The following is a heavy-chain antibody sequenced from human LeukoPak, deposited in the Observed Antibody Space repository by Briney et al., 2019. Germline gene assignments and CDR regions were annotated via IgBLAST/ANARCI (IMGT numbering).Heavy chain of an antibody. V-gene: IGHV3-13*01. CDR1: GFTFSSYD. Sequence: GGSLRLSCAASGFTFSSYDMHWVRHATGKGLEWVSAIGTAGDTYYPGSVKGRFTISRENAKNSLYLQINSLRAEDTAVYYCAREITPGGAVAGGVWFDPWGQGTLVTVSS. CDR3: AREITPGGAVAGGVWFDP. D-gene: IGHD6-19*01. J-gene: IGHJ5*02. CDR2: IGTAGDT.